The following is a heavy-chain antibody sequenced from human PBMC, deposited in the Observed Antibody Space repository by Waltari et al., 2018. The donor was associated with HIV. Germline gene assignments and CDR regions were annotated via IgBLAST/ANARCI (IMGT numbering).Heavy chain of an antibody. CDR1: GFTFSRYW. Sequence: EVRLVESGGGLGQPGGSLRLSCAGSGFTFSRYWVHWVRQTPGKGLEWVSRIKPDGTQTDYADSVKGRFTISRDNAKSTLHLQLNALSVEDTALYFCTGDTFGNDDFWGQGVLVTVSS. J-gene: IGHJ4*02. CDR2: IKPDGTQT. V-gene: IGHV3-74*01. D-gene: IGHD1-1*01. CDR3: TGDTFGNDDF.